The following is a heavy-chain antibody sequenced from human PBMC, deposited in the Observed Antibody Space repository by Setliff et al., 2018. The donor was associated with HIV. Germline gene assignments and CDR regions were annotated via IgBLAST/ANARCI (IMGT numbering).Heavy chain of an antibody. CDR3: TAQGSVTNYNAWGGPFWYFDL. CDR1: GFTFSSYE. CDR2: ISSSGSVI. J-gene: IGHJ2*01. V-gene: IGHV3-48*03. Sequence: PGGSLRLSCAASGFTFSSYEMNWVRQAPGEGLEWVSYISSSGSVIYYADSVKGRFTISRDNSKNSLYLQMNSLRAEDTAVYYCTAQGSVTNYNAWGGPFWYFDLWGRGTLVTVSS. D-gene: IGHD3-3*01.